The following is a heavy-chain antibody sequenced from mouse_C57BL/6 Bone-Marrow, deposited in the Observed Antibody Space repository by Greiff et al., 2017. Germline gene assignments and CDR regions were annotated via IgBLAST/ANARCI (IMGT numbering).Heavy chain of an antibody. V-gene: IGHV14-4*01. CDR2: IDPENGDT. CDR1: GFNIKDDY. D-gene: IGHD2-12*01. CDR3: TPLLYAY. J-gene: IGHJ2*01. Sequence: VQLQQSGAELVRPGASVKLSCTASGFNIKDDYMHWVKQRPEQGLEWVGWIDPENGDTEYASKFQGKATLTADTSSNTAYLQLSSLTSVDSAVYYCTPLLYAYWGQGTTLTVSS.